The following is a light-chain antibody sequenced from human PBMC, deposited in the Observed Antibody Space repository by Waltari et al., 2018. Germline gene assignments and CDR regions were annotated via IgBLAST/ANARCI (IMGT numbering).Light chain of an antibody. CDR2: SND. CDR3: AVWDVSLNGFYV. J-gene: IGLJ1*01. CDR1: SSNIGRDP. V-gene: IGLV1-44*01. Sequence: QSVLAQPPSASGTPGQRVTISCSGSSSNIGRDPVHWYQQFPGTAPKLLIHSNDQRPSGVPDRFSGSKSGTSASLAISGLQSEDEADYYCAVWDVSLNGFYVFGTGTKVTVL.